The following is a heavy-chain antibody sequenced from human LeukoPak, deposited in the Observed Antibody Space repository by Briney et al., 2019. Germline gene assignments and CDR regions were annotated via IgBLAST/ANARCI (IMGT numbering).Heavy chain of an antibody. J-gene: IGHJ4*02. V-gene: IGHV1-69*05. CDR1: GCTFSSYA. Sequence: ASVKVSCKASGCTFSSYAISWVRQPPGQGLEWMGRIIPIFGTANYAQKFQGRVTITTDESTSTAYMVLSSLRSEDTAVYYCARGQLQLWGAYYYDSSGYFDYWGQGTLVTVSS. D-gene: IGHD3-22*01. CDR2: IIPIFGTA. CDR3: ARGQLQLWGAYYYDSSGYFDY.